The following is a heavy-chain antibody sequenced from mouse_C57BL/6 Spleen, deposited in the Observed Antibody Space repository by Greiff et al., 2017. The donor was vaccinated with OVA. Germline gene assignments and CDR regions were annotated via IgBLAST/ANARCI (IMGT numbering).Heavy chain of an antibody. CDR2: ISYDGSN. V-gene: IGHV3-6*01. D-gene: IGHD2-4*01. J-gene: IGHJ2*01. CDR1: GYSITSGYY. Sequence: DVKLQESGPGLVKPSQSLSLTCSVTGYSITSGYYWNWIRQFPGNKLEWMGYISYDGSNNSNPSLKNRISITRDTSKNQFFLKLNSVTTEDTATYYCAREEDYDGRDYFDYWGQGTTLTVSS. CDR3: AREEDYDGRDYFDY.